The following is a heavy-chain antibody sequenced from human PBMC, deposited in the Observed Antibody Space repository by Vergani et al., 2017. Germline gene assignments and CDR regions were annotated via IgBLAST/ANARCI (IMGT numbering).Heavy chain of an antibody. CDR2: ISGSGGST. J-gene: IGHJ6*02. D-gene: IGHD2/OR15-2a*01. V-gene: IGHV3-23*01. Sequence: EVQLLESGGGLVQPGGSLRLSCAASGFTFSSYAMSWVRQAPGKGLEWVSAISGSGGSTYYADSVKGRFTISRDNSKNTLYLQMNSLRAVDTAVYYCAKLLGYYYYYGMDVWGQGTTVTVSS. CDR3: AKLLGYYYYYGMDV. CDR1: GFTFSSYA.